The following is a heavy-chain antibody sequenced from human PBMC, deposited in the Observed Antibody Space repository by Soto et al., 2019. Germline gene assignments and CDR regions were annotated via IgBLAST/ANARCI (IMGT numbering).Heavy chain of an antibody. CDR1: GASVISDF. D-gene: IGHD6-19*01. J-gene: IGHJ4*02. CDR3: ARSYSSGWYYFDY. CDR2: IYYSGST. V-gene: IGHV4-59*04. Sequence: PSETLSLTCTVSGASVISDFWTWIRQPPGKGLEWIGQIYYSGSTYYNPSLKSRVTISVDTSKNQFSLKLSSVTAADTAVYYCARSYSSGWYYFDYWGQGTLVTVSS.